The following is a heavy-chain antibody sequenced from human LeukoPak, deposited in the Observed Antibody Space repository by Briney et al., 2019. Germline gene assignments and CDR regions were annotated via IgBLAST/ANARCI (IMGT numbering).Heavy chain of an antibody. Sequence: SETLSLTCAVYGGSFSGYYWSWIRQPPGKGLEWIGEINHSGSTNYNPSLKSRVTIPVDTSKNQFSLKLSSVTGAEPAVYCWARGRGWLQFRWFVPGAERTLVPVST. D-gene: IGHD5-24*01. CDR1: GGSFSGYY. J-gene: IGHJ5*02. V-gene: IGHV4-34*01. CDR3: ARGRGWLQFRWFVP. CDR2: INHSGST.